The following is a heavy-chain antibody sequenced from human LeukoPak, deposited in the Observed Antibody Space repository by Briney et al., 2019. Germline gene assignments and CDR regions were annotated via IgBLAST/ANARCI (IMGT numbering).Heavy chain of an antibody. CDR1: GGSISSYY. CDR3: ARVRYYYYYYMDV. D-gene: IGHD3-10*01. V-gene: IGHV4-59*08. Sequence: SGTLSLTCTVSGGSISSYYWSWIRQPPGKGLEWIGYIYYSGSTNYNPSLKSRVTISVDTSKNQFSLKLSSVTAADTAVYYCARVRYYYYYYMDVWGKGTTVTVSS. CDR2: IYYSGST. J-gene: IGHJ6*03.